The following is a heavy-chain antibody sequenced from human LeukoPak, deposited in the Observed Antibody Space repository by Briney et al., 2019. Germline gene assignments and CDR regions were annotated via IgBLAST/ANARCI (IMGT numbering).Heavy chain of an antibody. CDR3: ARVGGSSSWSYDY. Sequence: GESLKIFCNGSGYXFTSYWIGWVRQMPGKGLEWMGIIYPGDSDTRYSPSFQGRVTISADKSISTAYLQWSSLKASDTAMYYCARVGGSSSWSYDYWGQGTLVTVSS. CDR2: IYPGDSDT. CDR1: GYXFTSYW. D-gene: IGHD6-13*01. V-gene: IGHV5-51*01. J-gene: IGHJ4*02.